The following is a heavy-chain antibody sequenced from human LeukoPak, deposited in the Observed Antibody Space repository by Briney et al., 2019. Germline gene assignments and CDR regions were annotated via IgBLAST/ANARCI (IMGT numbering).Heavy chain of an antibody. J-gene: IGHJ4*02. Sequence: AASVKVSCKASGYTFTSYYMHWVRRAPGQGLEWMGIINPSTGGTNYAQKFQGRVTMTRDTSTSTVYMELSSLRSEDTAIYYCASNLKRSLSSGWPYFFDYWGQGTLVTVSS. V-gene: IGHV1-46*01. CDR1: GYTFTSYY. CDR2: INPSTGGT. CDR3: ASNLKRSLSSGWPYFFDY. D-gene: IGHD6-19*01.